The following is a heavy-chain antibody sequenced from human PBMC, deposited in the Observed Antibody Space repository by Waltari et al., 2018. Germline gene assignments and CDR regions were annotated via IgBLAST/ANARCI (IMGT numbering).Heavy chain of an antibody. V-gene: IGHV1-69*01. Sequence: QVQLVQSGAEVKKPGSSVKVSCKASGGTFSSYAIGWVRQAPGQGLEWMGGVSPIFGTAKDEQKFQGRVTITADESTSTGYMEMRSLRAEDTAVYYCVRKRSRTSWEWWFDPWGQGTLVTVSS. CDR2: VSPIFGTA. CDR1: GGTFSSYA. D-gene: IGHD2-2*01. J-gene: IGHJ5*02. CDR3: VRKRSRTSWEWWFDP.